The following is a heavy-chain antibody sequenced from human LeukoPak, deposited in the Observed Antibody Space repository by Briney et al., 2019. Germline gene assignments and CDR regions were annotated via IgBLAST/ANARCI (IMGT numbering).Heavy chain of an antibody. CDR1: GFTFSSYE. CDR3: ASDLVVPAAANY. V-gene: IGHV3-48*03. J-gene: IGHJ4*02. Sequence: PGGSLRLSCAASGFTFSSYEMNWVRQAPGKGLEWVSYISSSGSTIYYADSVKGRFTISRDNSKNSLYLQMNSLRTEDTALYYCASDLVVPAAANYWGQGSLVTVSS. D-gene: IGHD2-2*01. CDR2: ISSSGSTI.